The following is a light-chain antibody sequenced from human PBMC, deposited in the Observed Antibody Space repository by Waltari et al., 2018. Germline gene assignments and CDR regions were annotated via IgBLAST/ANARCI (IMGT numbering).Light chain of an antibody. J-gene: IGLJ2*01. CDR3: QAWDSITVV. CDR1: ELGDKY. V-gene: IGLV3-1*01. CDR2: QDR. Sequence: YELTQPPSVSVSPGQPATITCSGDELGDKYAFWYQQKPGQSPVLVIYQDRKRPSGIPERFSGSNSGNTATLTISGTQAMDEADYYCQAWDSITVVFGGGTKLTVL.